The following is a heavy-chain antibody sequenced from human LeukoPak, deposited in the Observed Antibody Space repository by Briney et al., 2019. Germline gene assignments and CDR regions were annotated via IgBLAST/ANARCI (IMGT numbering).Heavy chain of an antibody. J-gene: IGHJ4*02. CDR2: MNEYGTQT. CDR3: TTLSAAAIDY. CDR1: GLSFSDYW. V-gene: IGHV3-7*01. Sequence: GGSLRLSCAAFGLSFSDYWANWVRLAPGKGLEWVANMNEYGTQTNYVDSVKGRFTISRDRSKTSVYLQMDSLRVEGTAVYYCTTLSAAAIDYWGRGTLVTVSP. D-gene: IGHD6-13*01.